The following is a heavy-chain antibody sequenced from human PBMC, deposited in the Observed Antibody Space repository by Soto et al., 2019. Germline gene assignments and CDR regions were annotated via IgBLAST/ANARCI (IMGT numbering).Heavy chain of an antibody. CDR2: ISGSGIST. V-gene: IGHV3-23*01. CDR3: VKPHVMTTSYYYFDMDV. J-gene: IGHJ6*02. CDR1: GFTFSTYP. D-gene: IGHD1-1*01. Sequence: EAQLLESGGGLVQPGGSLRLSCAASGFTFSTYPMSWVRQAPGKGLEWVSGISGSGISTYYTDSVKGRFTISRDNSKNTVVLQMNSLRDEDTDVYYCVKPHVMTTSYYYFDMDVRGQRTTVTVA.